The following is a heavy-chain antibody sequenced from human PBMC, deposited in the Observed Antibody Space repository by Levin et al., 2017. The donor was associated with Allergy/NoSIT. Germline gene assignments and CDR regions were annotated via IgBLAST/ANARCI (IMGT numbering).Heavy chain of an antibody. CDR1: GFTFDDNA. V-gene: IGHV3-9*01. D-gene: IGHD4-17*01. Sequence: PGGSLRLSCAASGFTFDDNAMHWVRQAPGKGLEWVSSISWNSSTIGYAGSVKGRFTISRDNAKNSLYLQMNSLRAEDTALYHCAKAFGDYDYFDYWGQGTLVTVSS. J-gene: IGHJ4*02. CDR3: AKAFGDYDYFDY. CDR2: ISWNSSTI.